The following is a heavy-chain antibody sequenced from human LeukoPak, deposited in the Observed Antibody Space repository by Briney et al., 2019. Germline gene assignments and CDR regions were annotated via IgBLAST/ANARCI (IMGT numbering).Heavy chain of an antibody. Sequence: GGSLRLSCAASGFTVSSDYMSWVRQVPGKGLEWVSIIYSGGSTYHADSVKGRFTISRDNSKNTLYLQMNSLRGEDTAVYYCARATVPLEYSSSSHFYYYYMDVWGKGTTVAVSS. CDR3: ARATVPLEYSSSSHFYYYYMDV. V-gene: IGHV3-53*01. CDR1: GFTVSSDY. CDR2: IYSGGST. D-gene: IGHD6-6*01. J-gene: IGHJ6*03.